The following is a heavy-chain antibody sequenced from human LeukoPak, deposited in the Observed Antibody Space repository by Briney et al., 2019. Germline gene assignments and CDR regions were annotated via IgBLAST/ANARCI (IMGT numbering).Heavy chain of an antibody. CDR3: AREVPKIVVVITTTTAGRYFDL. J-gene: IGHJ2*01. V-gene: IGHV4-34*01. CDR2: INHSGST. Sequence: SETLSLTCAVYGGSFSGYYWSWIRQPPGKGLEWIGEINHSGSTNYNPSLKSRVTISVDTSKNQFSLKLSSVTAADTAVYYCAREVPKIVVVITTTTAGRYFDLWGRGTLVTVSS. CDR1: GGSFSGYY. D-gene: IGHD3-22*01.